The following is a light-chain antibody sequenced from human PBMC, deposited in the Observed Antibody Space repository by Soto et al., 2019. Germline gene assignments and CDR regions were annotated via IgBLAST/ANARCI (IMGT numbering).Light chain of an antibody. V-gene: IGLV7-46*01. J-gene: IGLJ1*01. Sequence: QAVVTQEPSLTVSPGGTVTLTCGSSTGAVTSGHYPYWFQQKPGQAPRTLIYDTSKKHFWTPARFSGSLLGGKAALTLSGARPGDEADYYCLLSYSGARPYVFGAGTKVTVL. CDR1: TGAVTSGHY. CDR2: DTS. CDR3: LLSYSGARPYV.